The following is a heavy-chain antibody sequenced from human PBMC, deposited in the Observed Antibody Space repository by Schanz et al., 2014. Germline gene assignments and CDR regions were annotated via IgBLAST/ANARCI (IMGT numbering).Heavy chain of an antibody. CDR3: AKDAENTAMITDYFDY. Sequence: DVQLLESGGGLVQPGGSLRLSCAASGFAVDNYYMSCVRQAPGKGLEWVSAISGGGGTTYYADSVKGRFTISRDNSKNTLYLQMNSLRAEDTAVYYCAKDAENTAMITDYFDYWGQGTLVTVSS. CDR1: GFAVDNYY. V-gene: IGHV3-23*01. J-gene: IGHJ4*02. CDR2: ISGGGGTT. D-gene: IGHD5-18*01.